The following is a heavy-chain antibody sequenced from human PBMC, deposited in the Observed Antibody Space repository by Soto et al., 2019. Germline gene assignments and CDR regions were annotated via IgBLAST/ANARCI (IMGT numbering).Heavy chain of an antibody. D-gene: IGHD3-22*01. CDR3: ARRVLDYYDSSGLEGPFDY. CDR1: GGTFSSYA. Sequence: SVKVSCKASGGTFSSYAISWVRQAPGQGLEWMGGIIPIFGTANYAQKFQGRVTITADESTSTAYMELSSLRSEDTAVYYCARRVLDYYDSSGLEGPFDYWGQGTLVTVSS. CDR2: IIPIFGTA. V-gene: IGHV1-69*13. J-gene: IGHJ4*02.